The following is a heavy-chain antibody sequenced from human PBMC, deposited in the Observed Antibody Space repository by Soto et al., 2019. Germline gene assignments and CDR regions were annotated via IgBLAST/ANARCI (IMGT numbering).Heavy chain of an antibody. CDR3: ARPNYIGDDSGYYFDY. D-gene: IGHD1-7*01. J-gene: IGHJ4*02. CDR1: GGSISSSSYY. V-gene: IGHV4-39*01. Sequence: SETLSLTCTVSGGSISSSSYYWGWIRQPPGKGLEWIGSIYYSGSTYYNPSLKSRVTISVDTSKNQFSLKLSSVTAADTAVYYCARPNYIGDDSGYYFDYWGQGTLVTVSS. CDR2: IYYSGST.